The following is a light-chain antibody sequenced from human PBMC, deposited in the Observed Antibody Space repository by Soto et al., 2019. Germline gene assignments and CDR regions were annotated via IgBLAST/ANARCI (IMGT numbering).Light chain of an antibody. CDR2: AIS. CDR1: HSVGNY. Sequence: EIVMTQSPATLSVSPGERASLSCRASHSVGNYLAWYQQKPGQAPRLLIYAISTRATGIPARFSGSGSGTEFTLTINSLQSEDFAVYYCQQYGSSLFTFGPGTKVDIK. CDR3: QQYGSSLFT. J-gene: IGKJ3*01. V-gene: IGKV3D-15*01.